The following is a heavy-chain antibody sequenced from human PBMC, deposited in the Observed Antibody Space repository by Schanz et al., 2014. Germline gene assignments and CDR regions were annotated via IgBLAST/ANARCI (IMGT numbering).Heavy chain of an antibody. CDR3: ARDSDVSKYNLFDS. J-gene: IGHJ5*01. V-gene: IGHV1-2*06. CDR1: GYTFTGYS. CDR2: INPNSGGT. Sequence: QVQLVQSGGEVKKPGASVKVSCKASGYTFTGYSMHWVRQAPGQGLEWMGRINPNSGGTNYAQKFQGRVTMTRDTSISTVYMELTRLTFDDTAIYYCARDSDVSKYNLFDSWGQGTLVTVSS.